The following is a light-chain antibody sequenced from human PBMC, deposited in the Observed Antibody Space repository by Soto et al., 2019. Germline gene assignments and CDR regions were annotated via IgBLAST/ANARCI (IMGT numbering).Light chain of an antibody. CDR1: RSVSSY. V-gene: IGKV3-11*01. CDR2: DAS. J-gene: IGKJ4*01. Sequence: IVSTQSPATLSLSPGERATITCSTSRSVSSYLAWYQQKPGQAPRLLIYDASNRATGIPARFSGSGSGTDFTLTISSLEPEDFAVYYCQQRSNWLTFGGGTKVDIK. CDR3: QQRSNWLT.